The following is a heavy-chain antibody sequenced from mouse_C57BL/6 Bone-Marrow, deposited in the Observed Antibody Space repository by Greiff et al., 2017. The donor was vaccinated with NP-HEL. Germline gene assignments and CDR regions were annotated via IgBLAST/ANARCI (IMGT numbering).Heavy chain of an antibody. CDR3: ARGDGYYDWYFDV. V-gene: IGHV5-4*03. CDR2: ISDGGSYT. J-gene: IGHJ1*03. Sequence: EVMLVESGGGLVKPGGSLKLSCAASGFTFSSYAMSWVRQTPEKRLEWVTTISDGGSYTYYQDNVKGRFTISRDNAMNNLYLQLSHLKSEDTAMYYCARGDGYYDWYFDVWGTGTTVTVSS. D-gene: IGHD2-3*01. CDR1: GFTFSSYA.